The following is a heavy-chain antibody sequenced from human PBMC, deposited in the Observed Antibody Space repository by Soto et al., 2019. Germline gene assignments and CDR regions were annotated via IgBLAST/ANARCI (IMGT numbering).Heavy chain of an antibody. CDR2: ISTSHGYT. CDR3: VKDRDLSGCLSGY. CDR1: GYTFTSYG. V-gene: IGHV1-18*01. D-gene: IGHD1-26*01. J-gene: IGHJ4*02. Sequence: QVKLVQSGAEVKKPGASVKVSCKAFGYTFTSYGITWVRQAPGQGLEWMGWISTSHGYTSYAQKVQGRVTMTRDTAKSTAYMELRSLRSDDTDVYYCVKDRDLSGCLSGYWGQGSLVTVSS.